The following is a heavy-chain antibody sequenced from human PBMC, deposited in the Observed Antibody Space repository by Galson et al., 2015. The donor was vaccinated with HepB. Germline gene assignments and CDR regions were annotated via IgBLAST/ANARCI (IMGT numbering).Heavy chain of an antibody. D-gene: IGHD2-15*01. Sequence: LRLSCAASGFTFSSYSMNWVRQAPGKGLEWVSSISSSSSYIYYADSVKGRFTISRDNAKNSLYLQMNSLRAEDTAVYYCARDRRNIVVVVAATLVALDVWGQGTTVTVSS. CDR2: ISSSSSYI. V-gene: IGHV3-21*01. CDR1: GFTFSSYS. CDR3: ARDRRNIVVVVAATLVALDV. J-gene: IGHJ6*02.